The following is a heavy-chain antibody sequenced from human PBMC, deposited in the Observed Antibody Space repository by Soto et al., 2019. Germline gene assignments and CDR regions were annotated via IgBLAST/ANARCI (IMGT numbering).Heavy chain of an antibody. D-gene: IGHD6-13*01. CDR2: INPNSGGT. V-gene: IGHV1-2*04. Sequence: ASVKVSCKASGYTFTCYYMHWVRQAPGQGLEWMGWINPNSGGTNYAQKFQGWVTMTRDTSISTAYMELSRLRSDDTAVYYCARDIGAADPYSYGMDVWGQGTTVTVSS. J-gene: IGHJ6*02. CDR3: ARDIGAADPYSYGMDV. CDR1: GYTFTCYY.